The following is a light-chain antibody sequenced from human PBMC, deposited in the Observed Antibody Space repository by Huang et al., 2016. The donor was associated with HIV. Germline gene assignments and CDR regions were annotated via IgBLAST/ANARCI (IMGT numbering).Light chain of an antibody. CDR2: DAS. CDR1: QDITNF. J-gene: IGKJ2*01. Sequence: DIQMTQSPSSLSASVGDRVTITCQASQDITNFLNWFQQKPGKAPKLLIYDASNLETGVPPRFSGGGSGTDFTFTISSLQPEDIATYYCQQYDSLPPTFGQGTKLEIK. V-gene: IGKV1-33*01. CDR3: QQYDSLPPT.